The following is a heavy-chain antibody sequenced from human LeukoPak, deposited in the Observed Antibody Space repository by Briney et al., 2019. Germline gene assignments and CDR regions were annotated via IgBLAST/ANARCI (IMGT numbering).Heavy chain of an antibody. CDR2: IRRKANSYAT. J-gene: IGHJ4*02. D-gene: IGHD3-16*01. V-gene: IGHV3-73*01. Sequence: GGSLRLSCAASGFTFSGSAMHWVRQASGKGLEWVGRIRRKANSYATAYAASVKGRFTISRDDSKNTAYLQMNSLKTEDTAVYYCTGRTGGGGYWGQGTLVTVSS. CDR1: GFTFSGSA. CDR3: TGRTGGGGY.